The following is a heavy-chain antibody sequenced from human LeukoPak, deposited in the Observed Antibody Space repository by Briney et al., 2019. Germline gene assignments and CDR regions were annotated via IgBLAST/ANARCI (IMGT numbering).Heavy chain of an antibody. V-gene: IGHV3-23*01. CDR3: AKGGSGWYPGFDY. D-gene: IGHD6-19*01. CDR1: GFTFSSYG. CDR2: IGSGDTT. Sequence: GGSLRLSCAASGFTFSSYGMHWVRQAPGKGLDWVSTIGSGDTTFYAGSVKGRFTISRDNSKSMLYLQMSSLTAEDTAIYYCAKGGSGWYPGFDYWGQGILVTVSS. J-gene: IGHJ4*02.